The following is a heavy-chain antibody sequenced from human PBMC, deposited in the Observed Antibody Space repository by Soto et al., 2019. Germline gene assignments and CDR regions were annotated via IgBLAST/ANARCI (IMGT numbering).Heavy chain of an antibody. D-gene: IGHD3-22*01. CDR3: AKDTYYHDSSGYYVFHY. Sequence: QVQLVESGGGVVQPGRSLTLSCAASDFTFSSYGIHWVRQAPGKGLEWVAVISYDGSNKQYGDSVKGRLTMSRDNSKNTVHLQMSSLRVEDTAVYYCAKDTYYHDSSGYYVFHYWGQGTLVTVSS. CDR1: DFTFSSYG. V-gene: IGHV3-30*18. J-gene: IGHJ4*01. CDR2: ISYDGSNK.